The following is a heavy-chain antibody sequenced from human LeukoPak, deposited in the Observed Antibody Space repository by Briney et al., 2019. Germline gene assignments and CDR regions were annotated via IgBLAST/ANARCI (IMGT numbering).Heavy chain of an antibody. CDR2: FDPEDGET. CDR3: ARAGVDYRRTQTNTAKYYFDY. CDR1: GYTLTELS. J-gene: IGHJ4*02. V-gene: IGHV1-24*01. D-gene: IGHD4-11*01. Sequence: ASVKVSCKVSGYTLTELSMHWVRQAPGKGLEWMGGFDPEDGETIYAQKFQGRVTMTEDTSTDTAYMELSSLRSEDTAVYYCARAGVDYRRTQTNTAKYYFDYWGQGTLVTVSS.